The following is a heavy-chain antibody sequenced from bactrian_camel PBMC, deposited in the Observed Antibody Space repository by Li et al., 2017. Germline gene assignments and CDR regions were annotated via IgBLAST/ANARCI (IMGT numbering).Heavy chain of an antibody. CDR1: GFTLSRYP. D-gene: IGHD7*01. Sequence: VQLVEYGGGLVQPGGSLRLSCAASGFTLSRYPMSWVRQAPGKGLEWVSAITTDGDTYYGDSVKGRFTISRDNAKNTLYLQMNDLKVEDTAMYYCAADGVNLQLARGYNYWGQGTQVTVS. V-gene: IGHV3S40*01. J-gene: IGHJ4*01. CDR3: AADGVNLQLARGYNY. CDR2: ITTDGDT.